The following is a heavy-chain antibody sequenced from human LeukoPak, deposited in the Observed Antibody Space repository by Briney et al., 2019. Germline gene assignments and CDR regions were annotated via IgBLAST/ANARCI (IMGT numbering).Heavy chain of an antibody. J-gene: IGHJ4*02. V-gene: IGHV4-59*08. CDR1: GGSIRSYY. Sequence: SETLSLTCTVSGGSIRSYYWSWIRQPPGKGLEWIAHIHDSGSTSYNPPPKSRLTMSVDTSKNQFSLTLTSVAAADTAVYYCARHLSVGSYPLDHWGQGTLVTVSS. CDR3: ARHLSVGSYPLDH. D-gene: IGHD3-10*01. CDR2: IHDSGST.